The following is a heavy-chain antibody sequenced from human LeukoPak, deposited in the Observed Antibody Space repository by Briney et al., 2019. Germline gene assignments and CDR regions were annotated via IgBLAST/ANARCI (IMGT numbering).Heavy chain of an antibody. V-gene: IGHV4-39*01. CDR3: ARHTRPGCSGYENAFDI. Sequence: SETLSLTCSVSGGSITSDTDYWGWIRQPPGKGLEWIGSICCGGSTYYNPSLKSRVTISVDTSKNQFSLKLTSVTAADTAVYYCARHTRPGCSGYENAFDIWGQGTMVTVSS. CDR1: GGSITSDTDY. J-gene: IGHJ3*02. CDR2: ICCGGST. D-gene: IGHD5-12*01.